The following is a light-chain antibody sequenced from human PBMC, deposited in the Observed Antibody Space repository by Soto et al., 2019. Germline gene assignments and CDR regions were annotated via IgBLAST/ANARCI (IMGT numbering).Light chain of an antibody. CDR3: QQYGSSSPWT. CDR2: KAS. Sequence: DIQMTQSPSTLSASVGDRVTITCRASQSISSWLAWYQQKPGKAPNLLIYKASTLETGVPARFSGSGSGTEFTTIISSLQPDDFASYYCQQYGSSSPWTFGQGTKVEIK. CDR1: QSISSW. J-gene: IGKJ1*01. V-gene: IGKV1-5*03.